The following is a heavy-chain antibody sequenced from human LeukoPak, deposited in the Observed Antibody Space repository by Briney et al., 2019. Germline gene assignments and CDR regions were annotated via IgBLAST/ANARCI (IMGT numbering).Heavy chain of an antibody. Sequence: PSETLSLTCTVSDGSISSYYWSWIRQPPGKGLEWIGYIYYSGSTNYNPSLKSRVTISVDTSKNQFSLKLSSVTAADTAVYYCARGGDGYNPIDYWGQGTLVTVSS. J-gene: IGHJ4*02. CDR2: IYYSGST. CDR3: ARGGDGYNPIDY. V-gene: IGHV4-59*01. D-gene: IGHD5-24*01. CDR1: DGSISSYY.